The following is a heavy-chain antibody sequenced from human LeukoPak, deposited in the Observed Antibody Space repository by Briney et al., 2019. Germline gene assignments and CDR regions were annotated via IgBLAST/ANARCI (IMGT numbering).Heavy chain of an antibody. V-gene: IGHV7-4-1*02. D-gene: IGHD2-15*01. Sequence: ASVKVSCKASGYTFTSYGINWVRQAAGQGLEWMGWFNTNTGNPTYAQAFTGRFVFSLDTSVSTAYLQISSLKAEDTAVYYCARHPPRACSGGSCHGDYWGQGTLVTVSS. CDR2: FNTNTGNP. J-gene: IGHJ4*02. CDR3: ARHPPRACSGGSCHGDY. CDR1: GYTFTSYG.